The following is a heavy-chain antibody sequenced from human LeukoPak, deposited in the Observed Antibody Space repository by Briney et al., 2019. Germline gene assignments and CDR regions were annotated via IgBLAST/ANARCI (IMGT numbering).Heavy chain of an antibody. CDR2: IYPGDSET. CDR3: ARCRSDSFGMDV. Sequence: GEXXKXSCKXSGXXFTSXWXGWVRQMPGKGLEWMGIIYPGDSETRYSPSFQGQVTISADNSIITAYLQWSSLKASDTAIYYCARCRSDSFGMDVWGQGTTVTVFS. J-gene: IGHJ6*02. V-gene: IGHV5-51*01. CDR1: GXXFTSXW.